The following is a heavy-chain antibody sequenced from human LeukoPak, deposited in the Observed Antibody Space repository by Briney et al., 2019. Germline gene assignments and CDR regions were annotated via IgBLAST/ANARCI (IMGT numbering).Heavy chain of an antibody. D-gene: IGHD6-25*01. J-gene: IGHJ4*02. CDR1: GGSISSGGYY. V-gene: IGHV4-30-2*01. CDR2: IYHSGST. Sequence: SETLSLTCTVSGGSISSGGYYWSWIRQPPGKGLEWIGYIYHSGSTYYNPSPKSRVTISVDRSKNQFSLKLSSVTAADTAVYYCARSRSGWATFDYWGQGTLVTVSS. CDR3: ARSRSGWATFDY.